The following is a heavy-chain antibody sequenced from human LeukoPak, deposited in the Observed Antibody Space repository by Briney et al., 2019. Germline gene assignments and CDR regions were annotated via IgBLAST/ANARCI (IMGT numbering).Heavy chain of an antibody. CDR3: ARDPDLGYGFVAFDI. J-gene: IGHJ3*02. CDR2: ISSSSSYI. Sequence: GGSLRLSCAASGFTFSSYSMNWVRQAPGKGLEWVSSISSSSSYIYYADSVKGQFTISRDNAKNSLYLQMNSLRAEDTAVYYCARDPDLGYGFVAFDIWGQGTMVTVSS. D-gene: IGHD6-13*01. CDR1: GFTFSSYS. V-gene: IGHV3-21*01.